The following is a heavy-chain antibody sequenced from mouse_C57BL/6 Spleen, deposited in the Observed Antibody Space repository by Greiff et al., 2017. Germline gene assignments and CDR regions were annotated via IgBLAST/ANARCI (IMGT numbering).Heavy chain of an antibody. D-gene: IGHD2-4*01. CDR1: GYTFTSYW. V-gene: IGHV1-52*01. J-gene: IGHJ2*01. CDR2: IDPSDSET. Sequence: QVQLQQPGAELVRPGSSVKLSCKASGYTFTSYWMHWVKQRPIQGLECIGNIDPSDSETHYNQTFKDKATLTVDKSSSTAYMQLRSLTSEDSAVYYWARRGIYYDYDGGTFYYFDYWGQGTTLTVSS. CDR3: ARRGIYYDYDGGTFYYFDY.